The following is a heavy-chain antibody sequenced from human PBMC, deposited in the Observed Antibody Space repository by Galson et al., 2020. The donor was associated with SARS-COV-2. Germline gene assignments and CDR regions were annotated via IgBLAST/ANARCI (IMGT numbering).Heavy chain of an antibody. D-gene: IGHD3-9*01. V-gene: IGHV4-39*07. Sequence: SETLSLTCTVSGGSISSSSYYWGWIRQPPGKGLEWIGSIYYSGSTYYNPSLKSRVTISVDTSKNQFSLKLSSVTAADTAVYYCAREPPIYYYGMDVWGQGTTVTVSS. J-gene: IGHJ6*02. CDR3: AREPPIYYYGMDV. CDR1: GGSISSSSYY. CDR2: IYYSGST.